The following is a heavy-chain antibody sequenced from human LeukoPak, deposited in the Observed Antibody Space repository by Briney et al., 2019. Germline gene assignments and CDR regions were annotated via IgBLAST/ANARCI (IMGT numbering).Heavy chain of an antibody. CDR1: GFTFSSYA. CDR3: ARNRGGYGFNCWFDP. J-gene: IGHJ5*02. Sequence: GESLRLSCAASGFTFSSYAMSWVRQAPGKGLEWVSAISGSGGSTYYADSVKGRFTISRDNSKNTLYLQMNSLRAEDTAVYYCARNRGGYGFNCWFDPWGQGTLVTVSS. V-gene: IGHV3-23*01. D-gene: IGHD4-17*01. CDR2: ISGSGGST.